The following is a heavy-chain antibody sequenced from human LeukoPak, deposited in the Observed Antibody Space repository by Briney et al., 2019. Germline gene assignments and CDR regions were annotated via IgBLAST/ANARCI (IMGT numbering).Heavy chain of an antibody. Sequence: SETLSLTCTVSGGSISSGGYFWSWIRQPPGKGLEWIGEINHSGSTNYNPSLKSRVTISVDTSKNQFSLKLSSVTAADTAVYYCARSPVLRVRGVIPRPLDYWGQGTLVTVSS. J-gene: IGHJ4*02. CDR3: ARSPVLRVRGVIPRPLDY. CDR2: INHSGST. CDR1: GGSISSGGYF. D-gene: IGHD3-10*01. V-gene: IGHV4-39*07.